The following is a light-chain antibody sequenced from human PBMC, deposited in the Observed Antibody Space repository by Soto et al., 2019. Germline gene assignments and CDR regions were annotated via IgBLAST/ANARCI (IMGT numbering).Light chain of an antibody. CDR1: QSVRTTY. CDR3: QQYGSSGK. CDR2: NAS. J-gene: IGKJ1*01. Sequence: EIVLTQSPVTLSLSPGERATLSCSASQSVRTTYLAWYQQKPGQAPRLLIYNASNRTTGIPDRFSGSGSGTDFTLTINRLEPADFAVYYCQQYGSSGKFGQGTKVDIK. V-gene: IGKV3-20*01.